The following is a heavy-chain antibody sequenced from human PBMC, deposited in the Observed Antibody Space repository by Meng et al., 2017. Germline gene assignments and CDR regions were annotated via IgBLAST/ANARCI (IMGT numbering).Heavy chain of an antibody. CDR2: IKHSGST. J-gene: IGHJ4*01. Sequence: LLNVSEALSLPGAFYGGFFSCYYSSWLRQAPGKGLEWIGEIKHSGSTNYNPSLKSRVTISVDTSKNQFSLKLSSVTAADTAVYYCARASPYDRGGYFDYCGQAILTVSS. CDR3: ARASPYDRGGYFDY. D-gene: IGHD3-22*01. V-gene: IGHV4-34*01. CDR1: GGFFSCYY.